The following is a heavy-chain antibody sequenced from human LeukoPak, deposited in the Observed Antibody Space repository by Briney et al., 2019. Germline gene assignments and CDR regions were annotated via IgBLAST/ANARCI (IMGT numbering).Heavy chain of an antibody. Sequence: GGSLRLSCAASGFTFSSYSMNWVRQAPGKGLEWVSSISSSSSYIYYADSVKGRFTISRDNAKNSLYLHMNSLRAEDTAVYYCARDIRITIFGVVIALDAFDIWGQGTMVTVSS. CDR1: GFTFSSYS. CDR3: ARDIRITIFGVVIALDAFDI. J-gene: IGHJ3*02. CDR2: ISSSSSYI. V-gene: IGHV3-21*01. D-gene: IGHD3-3*01.